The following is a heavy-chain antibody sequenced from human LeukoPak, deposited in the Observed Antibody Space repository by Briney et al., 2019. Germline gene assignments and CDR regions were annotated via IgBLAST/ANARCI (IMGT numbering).Heavy chain of an antibody. Sequence: GGSLRLSCAASGFTFSSYAMSWVRQAPGKGLEWVSDISGGGATTFYADSVKGRFTISRDNSKNTLYLQLSSLRAEDMAVYYCAKSTGYSTTGRDFDSWGRGTLVTVSS. D-gene: IGHD6-13*01. CDR3: AKSTGYSTTGRDFDS. CDR2: ISGGGATT. J-gene: IGHJ4*02. CDR1: GFTFSSYA. V-gene: IGHV3-23*01.